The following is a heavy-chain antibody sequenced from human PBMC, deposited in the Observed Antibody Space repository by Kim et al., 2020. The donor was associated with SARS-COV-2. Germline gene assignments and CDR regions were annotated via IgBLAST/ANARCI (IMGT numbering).Heavy chain of an antibody. J-gene: IGHJ5*02. CDR1: GFTFSNYA. CDR3: AKDLFMARGRVFYA. CDR2: LSDGGDNR. Sequence: GGSLRLSCEASGFTFSNYAMHWVRQAPGKGVEWVAGLSDGGDNRYYADSVKGRFTISRDNSQNTLYLQMNSLRADDTAIYYCAKDLFMARGRVFYAWGQGTLGRVSS. V-gene: IGHV3-30*18. D-gene: IGHD3-10*01.